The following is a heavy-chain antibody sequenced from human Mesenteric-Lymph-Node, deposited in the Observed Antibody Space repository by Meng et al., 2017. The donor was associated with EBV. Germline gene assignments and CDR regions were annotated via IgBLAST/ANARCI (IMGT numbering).Heavy chain of an antibody. CDR3: VSQGYSSAWFHN. J-gene: IGHJ5*02. CDR1: GGSIRTSSSY. D-gene: IGHD6-19*01. V-gene: IGHV4-39*01. CDR2: IFYSGKT. Sequence: QLQLQESGPRQVKPSETLSLTCTVSGGSIRTSSSYWGWIRLSPGKGPEWIGSIFYSGKTYYNPSLKSRATLSVDTSNNQFSLQLTSVTAADRAVYYCVSQGYSSAWFHNWGQGTLVTVSS.